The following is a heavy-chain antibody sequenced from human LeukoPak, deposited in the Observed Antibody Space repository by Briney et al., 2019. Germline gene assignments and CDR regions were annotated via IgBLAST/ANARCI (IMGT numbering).Heavy chain of an antibody. CDR2: MGGSVDTT. J-gene: IGHJ3*02. V-gene: IGHV3-23*01. CDR1: GFSFSTYA. D-gene: IGHD2-2*01. Sequence: GGSLRLSCIASGFSFSTYAMSWVRQAPGEGREWVAAMGGSVDTTNYADSVRGRFTISRDNSKNTLYVQMDSLRVEDTAVYYCAKEGYCSSTSCHDAFDIWGQGTMVTVSS. CDR3: AKEGYCSSTSCHDAFDI.